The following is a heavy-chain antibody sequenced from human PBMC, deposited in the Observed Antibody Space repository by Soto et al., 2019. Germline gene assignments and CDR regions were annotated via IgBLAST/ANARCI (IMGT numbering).Heavy chain of an antibody. CDR3: ARVGDKGQGLDY. V-gene: IGHV3-33*01. Sequence: QVQLVESGGGVVQPGRSLRLSCAASGFTFSSYGMHWVRQAPGKGLEWVAVIWYDGSNKYYADSVKGRFTISRDNSKNTLYLQMNSLRAEDTAVYYCARVGDKGQGLDYWGQGTLVTVSS. J-gene: IGHJ4*02. D-gene: IGHD4-17*01. CDR2: IWYDGSNK. CDR1: GFTFSSYG.